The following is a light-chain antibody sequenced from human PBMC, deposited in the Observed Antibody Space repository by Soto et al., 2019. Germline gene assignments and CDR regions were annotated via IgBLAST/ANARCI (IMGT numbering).Light chain of an antibody. CDR1: QSISSW. CDR3: QQYNSYPWT. Sequence: DNQMTQSPSTLSASVGDRVTITCRASQSISSWLAWYQQKPGKAPKLLIYKASSLESRVPSRFSGSGSGTEFTLTISSLQPDDFATYYCQQYNSYPWTFGQGTKVEIK. J-gene: IGKJ1*01. V-gene: IGKV1-5*03. CDR2: KAS.